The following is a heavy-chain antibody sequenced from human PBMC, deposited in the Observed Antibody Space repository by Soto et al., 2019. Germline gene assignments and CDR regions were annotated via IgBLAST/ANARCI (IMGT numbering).Heavy chain of an antibody. Sequence: EVQLVESGGGLVQPGGSLRLSCAASGFTFSSYDMHWVRQATGKGLEWVSAIGTAGDTYYPGSVKGRFTISRENAKNSLYLQMNGLRAGDTAVYYCARDCIGGSCYSTYGMDVWGQGTTVTVSS. CDR2: IGTAGDT. CDR3: ARDCIGGSCYSTYGMDV. CDR1: GFTFSSYD. D-gene: IGHD2-15*01. V-gene: IGHV3-13*01. J-gene: IGHJ6*02.